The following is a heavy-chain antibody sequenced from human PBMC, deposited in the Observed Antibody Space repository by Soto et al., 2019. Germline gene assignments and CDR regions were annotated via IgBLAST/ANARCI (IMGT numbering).Heavy chain of an antibody. Sequence: PSETLSLTCTVSGGSISSYYWSWIRQPPGKGLEWIGYIYYSGSTNYNPSLKSRVTISVDTSKNQFSLKLSSVTAADTAVYYCVRVLYYDFWSGSDRDYGMDVWGQGTTVTVSS. CDR3: VRVLYYDFWSGSDRDYGMDV. CDR2: IYYSGST. D-gene: IGHD3-3*01. CDR1: GGSISSYY. J-gene: IGHJ6*02. V-gene: IGHV4-59*01.